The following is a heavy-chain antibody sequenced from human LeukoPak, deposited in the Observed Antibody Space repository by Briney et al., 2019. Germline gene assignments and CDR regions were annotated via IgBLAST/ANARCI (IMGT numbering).Heavy chain of an antibody. CDR3: ARGRAGSYFSDY. CDR1: GGTFSSYA. CDR2: IIPIFGTA. Sequence: SVKVSCKASGGTFSSYAISWVRQAPGQGLEWMGGIIPIFGTANYAQKFQGRVTITADKSTSTAYMELSSLRSEDTAVYYCARGRAGSYFSDYWGQGTLVTVSS. V-gene: IGHV1-69*06. D-gene: IGHD3-10*01. J-gene: IGHJ4*02.